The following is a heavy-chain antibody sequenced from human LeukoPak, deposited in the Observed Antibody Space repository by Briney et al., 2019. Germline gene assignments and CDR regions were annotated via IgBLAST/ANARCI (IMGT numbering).Heavy chain of an antibody. J-gene: IGHJ3*02. V-gene: IGHV1-2*06. D-gene: IGHD3-22*01. CDR3: ARAGVWDSSDTSGYHNGAFDI. CDR2: IKPNSGGT. Sequence: ASVKVSCKASGYTFTDYYMHWVRQAPGQGLEWMGRIKPNSGGTNYGQKFQGRVTMARDTSISIAYMELSNLRSDDTAVYYCARAGVWDSSDTSGYHNGAFDIWGQGTMVTVSS. CDR1: GYTFTDYY.